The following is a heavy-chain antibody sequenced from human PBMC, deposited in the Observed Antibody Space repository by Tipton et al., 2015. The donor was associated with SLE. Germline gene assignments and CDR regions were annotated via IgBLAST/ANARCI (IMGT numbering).Heavy chain of an antibody. V-gene: IGHV3-48*04. CDR2: ISWNSVTI. CDR3: ARDAKANWGLIDY. CDR1: GFTFSSYV. D-gene: IGHD7-27*01. J-gene: IGHJ4*02. Sequence: SLRLSCAASGFTFSSYVMTWVRQAPGKGLEWVSGISWNSVTIKYADSVKGRFTISRDNAKNSLYLHINNLRAEDTAVYYCARDAKANWGLIDYWGQGTLVTVSS.